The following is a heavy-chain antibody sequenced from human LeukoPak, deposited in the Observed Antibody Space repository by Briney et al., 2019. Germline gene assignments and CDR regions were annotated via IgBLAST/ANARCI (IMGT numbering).Heavy chain of an antibody. D-gene: IGHD6-13*01. CDR3: ARFDTSSWYEPFDY. V-gene: IGHV3-48*04. Sequence: GGSLRLSCAASGFTFSFSSYSMNWVRQAPGKGLEWVSYISSSSSTIYYADSVKGRFTISRDNAKNSLHLQMNSLRAEDTAVYYCARFDTSSWYEPFDYWGQGTLVTVSS. CDR2: ISSSSSTI. CDR1: GFTFSFSSYS. J-gene: IGHJ4*02.